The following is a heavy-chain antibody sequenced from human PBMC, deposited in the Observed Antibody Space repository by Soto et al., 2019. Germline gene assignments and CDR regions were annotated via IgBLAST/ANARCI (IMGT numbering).Heavy chain of an antibody. CDR3: TTVPVLLWFGESKY. Sequence: GGSLRLSCAASGFTFSNAWMSWVRQAPGKGLEWVGRIKSKTDGGTTDYAAPVKGRFTISRDDSKNTLYLQMNSLKTEDTAVYYCTTVPVLLWFGESKYWGQGTLVTVSS. D-gene: IGHD3-10*01. CDR1: GFTFSNAW. J-gene: IGHJ4*02. CDR2: IKSKTDGGTT. V-gene: IGHV3-15*01.